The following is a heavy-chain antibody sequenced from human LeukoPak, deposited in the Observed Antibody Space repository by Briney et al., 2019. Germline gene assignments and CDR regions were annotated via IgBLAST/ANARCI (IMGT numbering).Heavy chain of an antibody. CDR2: VSGSGGST. Sequence: GGSLRLSCAASGFTFSSYAMSWVRQAPGKGLEWVSTVSGSGGSTYYADSVKGRFTISKDNSKNTLYLRMNSLRAEDTAVYYCAKDQREQWEAYYFDYWGQGTLVTVSS. CDR3: AKDQREQWEAYYFDY. D-gene: IGHD1-26*01. V-gene: IGHV3-23*01. CDR1: GFTFSSYA. J-gene: IGHJ4*02.